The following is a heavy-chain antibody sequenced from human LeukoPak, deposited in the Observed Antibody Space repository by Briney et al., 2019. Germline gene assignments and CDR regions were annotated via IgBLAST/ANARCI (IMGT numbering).Heavy chain of an antibody. J-gene: IGHJ5*02. CDR1: GYIFTTYD. V-gene: IGHV1-8*03. CDR3: ARRKFLGWFDP. D-gene: IGHD1-7*01. Sequence: SVKVSCKASGYIFTTYDIGWVRQAPGQGLEWMGWLNPNSGNAGYAQKFQGRVTISRNTSISTAYMELSSLRSDDTAIYYCARRKFLGWFDPWGQGTLVTVSS. CDR2: LNPNSGNA.